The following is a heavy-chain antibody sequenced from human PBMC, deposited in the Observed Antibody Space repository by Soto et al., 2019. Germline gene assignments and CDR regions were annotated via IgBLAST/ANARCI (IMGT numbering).Heavy chain of an antibody. CDR3: ARGQRSGYYYDVGNTFDY. Sequence: SETLSLTLAVYGGSFSGYYWGWVRQPPGKGVEWIGEINHSGSTNYNPSLKSRVTISVDTSKNQFSLKLSSVTAADTAVYYCARGQRSGYYYDVGNTFDYWGQGTLVTVSS. CDR1: GGSFSGYY. V-gene: IGHV4-34*01. CDR2: INHSGST. D-gene: IGHD3-22*01. J-gene: IGHJ4*02.